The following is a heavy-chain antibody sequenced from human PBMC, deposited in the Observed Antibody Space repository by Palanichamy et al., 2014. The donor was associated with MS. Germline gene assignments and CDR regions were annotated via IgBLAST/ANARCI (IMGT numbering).Heavy chain of an antibody. CDR2: IKPITGGT. J-gene: IGHJ6*02. Sequence: QVQLVQSGAEVKKPGASVMVSCKASGYTFSGYYMHWVRQAPGYGLEWMGWIKPITGGTNSAQKFQGRVTMTWDTSISIAYMQLSRLRSDDTAVYYCARRGSYGMDVWGQGTTVTVSS. V-gene: IGHV1-2*02. CDR1: GYTFSGYY. CDR3: ARRGSYGMDV. D-gene: IGHD3-10*01.